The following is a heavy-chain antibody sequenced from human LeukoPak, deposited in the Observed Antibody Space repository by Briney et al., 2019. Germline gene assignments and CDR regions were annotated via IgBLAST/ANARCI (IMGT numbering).Heavy chain of an antibody. CDR1: GGSISSYY. V-gene: IGHV4-59*12. CDR2: IYYSGST. J-gene: IGHJ4*02. Sequence: PSETLSLTCTVSGGSISSYYWSWIRQPPGKGLEWIGYIYYSGSTNYNPSLKSRVTISVDTSKNQFSLQLNSVTPEDTAVYYCARGRSYDYVWDYWGQGTLVTVSS. D-gene: IGHD3-16*01. CDR3: ARGRSYDYVWDY.